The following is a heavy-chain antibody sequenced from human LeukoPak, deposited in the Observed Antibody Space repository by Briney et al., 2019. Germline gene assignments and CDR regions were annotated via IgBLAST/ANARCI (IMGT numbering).Heavy chain of an antibody. CDR1: GFTFSSYA. D-gene: IGHD3-22*01. CDR3: ATSRDFYDTSGYYPYYFDC. CDR2: MPNDRRNN. V-gene: IGHV3-30*03. J-gene: IGHJ4*02. Sequence: GGSLRLSCAASGFTFSSYAMSWVRQAPGKGLEWVAVMPNDRRNNYYAESVKGRLTISRDNSKNTLYLQMNSLRTEDTAVYYCATSRDFYDTSGYYPYYFDCWGQGTLVTVSS.